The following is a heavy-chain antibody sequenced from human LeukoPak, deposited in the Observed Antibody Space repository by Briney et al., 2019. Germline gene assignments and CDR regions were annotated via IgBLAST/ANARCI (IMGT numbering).Heavy chain of an antibody. CDR3: AKDIQGAN. D-gene: IGHD5-18*01. V-gene: IGHV3-23*01. Sequence: GGPLRLSCAASGFTFSFAAMTWVRQGPGEGLEWVSLISASGGSTYYADSVKGRFTISRDNSKNTVYLQMNSLRAEDTALYYCAKDIQGANWGQGTLVTVSS. CDR2: ISASGGST. CDR1: GFTFSFAA. J-gene: IGHJ4*02.